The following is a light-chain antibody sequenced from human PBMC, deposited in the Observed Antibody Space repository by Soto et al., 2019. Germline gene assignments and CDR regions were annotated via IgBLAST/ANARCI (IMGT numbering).Light chain of an antibody. Sequence: EIVLTQSPATLSLSPGERATLSCRASQSVSSYLAWYQQKPGQAPRLLIFESSNGATGIPARFSGSGSGTDFTLTISGLRPEDLAVYYCERSSNWTFTLGDGTKVDI. J-gene: IGKJ3*01. CDR2: ESS. CDR3: ERSSNWTFT. V-gene: IGKV3-11*01. CDR1: QSVSSY.